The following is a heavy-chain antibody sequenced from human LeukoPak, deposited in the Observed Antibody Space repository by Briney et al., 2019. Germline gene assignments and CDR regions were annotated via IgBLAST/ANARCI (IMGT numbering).Heavy chain of an antibody. J-gene: IGHJ4*02. D-gene: IGHD3-22*01. CDR1: GYTFTSYY. V-gene: IGHV1-46*01. CDR2: INTSGGST. Sequence: ASVKVSCKASGYTFTSYYMHWVRQAPGQGLEWMGIINTSGGSTSYAQKFQGRVTMTRDMSTSTVYMELSSLRSEDTAVYYCARDQERYYDSSGYQYWGQGTLVTVSS. CDR3: ARDQERYYDSSGYQY.